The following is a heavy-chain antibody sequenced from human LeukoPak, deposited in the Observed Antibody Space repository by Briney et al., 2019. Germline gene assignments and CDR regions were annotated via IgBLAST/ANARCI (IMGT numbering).Heavy chain of an antibody. J-gene: IGHJ4*02. CDR3: ARKEVDSSGYFLNFDY. V-gene: IGHV1-18*01. CDR2: ISVYSGNT. D-gene: IGHD3-22*01. CDR1: GYTFTTYG. Sequence: ASVKVSCKASGYTFTTYGISWVRQAPGQGLEWMGWISVYSGNTNYAQKLQGRVTMTTDTSTSTAYMELRSLRSDDTAVYYCARKEVDSSGYFLNFDYWGRGTLVTVSS.